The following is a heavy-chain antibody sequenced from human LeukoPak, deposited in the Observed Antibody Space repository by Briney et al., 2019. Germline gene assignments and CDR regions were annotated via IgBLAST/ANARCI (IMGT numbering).Heavy chain of an antibody. D-gene: IGHD2-2*01. J-gene: IGHJ4*02. CDR3: AKDSVPAGGEDFDY. V-gene: IGHV3-33*06. CDR1: GFTFSSYG. CDR2: IWYDGSNK. Sequence: PGGSLRLSCAASGFTFSSYGMHWVRQAPGKGLEWVAVIWYDGSNKYYADSVKGRFTISRDNSKNTLYLQMNSLRAEDTAVCYCAKDSVPAGGEDFDYWGQGTLVTVSS.